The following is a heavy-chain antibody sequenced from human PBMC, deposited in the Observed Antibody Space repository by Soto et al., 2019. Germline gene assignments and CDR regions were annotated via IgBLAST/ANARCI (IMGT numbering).Heavy chain of an antibody. CDR2: IYYSGST. D-gene: IGHD2-15*01. Sequence: PSETLSLTCTVSGGSISSSSYYWGWIRQPPGRGLEWIGSIYYSGSTYYNPSLKSRVTISVDTSKNQFSLKLSSVTAADTAVYYCARTSVVVAATAFDYWGQGTLVTVSS. J-gene: IGHJ4*02. CDR1: GGSISSSSYY. V-gene: IGHV4-39*01. CDR3: ARTSVVVAATAFDY.